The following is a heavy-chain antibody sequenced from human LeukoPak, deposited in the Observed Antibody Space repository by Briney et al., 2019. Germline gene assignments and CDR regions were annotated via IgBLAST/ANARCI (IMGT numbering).Heavy chain of an antibody. J-gene: IGHJ4*02. CDR2: IYYSGTT. V-gene: IGHV4-31*03. D-gene: IGHD5-12*01. CDR3: ARAHGSGGDYFDY. CDR1: GGSMSSGAYF. Sequence: SQTLSPTCTVNGGSMSSGAYFWSWIRQHPGKGLEWIGFIYYSGTTYYNPSLKSRLTLSKDTSKNHFSLTLSSVTAADTAVYYCARAHGSGGDYFDYWGQGTLVTVSS.